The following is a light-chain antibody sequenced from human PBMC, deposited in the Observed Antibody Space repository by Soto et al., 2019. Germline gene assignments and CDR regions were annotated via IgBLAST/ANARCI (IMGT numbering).Light chain of an antibody. CDR1: QSISTY. CDR2: DAS. V-gene: IGKV1-39*01. CDR3: QQYGSSPPRT. Sequence: DIQMTQSPSTLSASVGNRVTITCRASQSISTYLNWYQKEPGKAPNLLIYDASRLQSGVPSRFSGSGGGTDFTLSISRLEPEDFAVYYCQQYGSSPPRTFGQGTKVDIK. J-gene: IGKJ1*01.